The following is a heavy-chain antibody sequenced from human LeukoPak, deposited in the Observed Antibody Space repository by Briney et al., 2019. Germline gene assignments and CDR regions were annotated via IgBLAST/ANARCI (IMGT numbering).Heavy chain of an antibody. V-gene: IGHV3-23*01. Sequence: GGCLRLSCAASGLTFSNFAMSWGRQAPGKRLEWVSGITNSVGGTYYGDSVKVRFTTSRDNSKNTLYLQTSSLRAEDTAVYYCARSDHNIWFGLNYWGKGALVTVSS. CDR1: GLTFSNFA. D-gene: IGHD3-10*01. CDR2: ITNSVGGT. CDR3: ARSDHNIWFGLNY. J-gene: IGHJ4*02.